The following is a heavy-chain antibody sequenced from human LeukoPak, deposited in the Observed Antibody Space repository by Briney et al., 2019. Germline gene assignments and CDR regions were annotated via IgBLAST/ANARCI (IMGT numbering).Heavy chain of an antibody. CDR2: INHSGST. CDR1: GGSFSGYY. V-gene: IGHV4-34*01. J-gene: IGHJ5*02. Sequence: SETLSLTCAVYGGSFSGYYWSWIRQPPGKGLEWIGEINHSGSTNYNPSLKSRVTISVDTSKNQFSLKLSSVTAADTAVYYCARGSIAAAGINWFDHWGQGTLVTVSS. D-gene: IGHD6-13*01. CDR3: ARGSIAAAGINWFDH.